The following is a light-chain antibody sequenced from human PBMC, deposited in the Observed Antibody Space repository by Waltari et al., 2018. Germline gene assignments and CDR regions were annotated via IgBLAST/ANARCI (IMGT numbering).Light chain of an antibody. Sequence: QSALTQTATVSGSPGQSSTISCTGTSSDVGNYNLVSWYQQHPGKAPKPTIYDVNKRPSGVSNRFSGSKSGNTASLTISGLQAADEADYYCCSYAGSSISVFGGGTRLTVL. CDR1: SSDVGNYNL. CDR3: CSYAGSSISV. CDR2: DVN. J-gene: IGLJ3*02. V-gene: IGLV2-23*02.